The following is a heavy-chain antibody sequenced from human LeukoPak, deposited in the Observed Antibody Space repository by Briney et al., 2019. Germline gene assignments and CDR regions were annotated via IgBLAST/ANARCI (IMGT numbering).Heavy chain of an antibody. Sequence: KSSETLSLTCAVSGGSISSGGYSWSWIRQPPGKGLEWIGYIYHSGSTYYSPPLKSRVTISVDRSKNQFSLKLSSVTAADTAVYYCARGTERASWFDPWGQGTLVTVSS. CDR2: IYHSGST. J-gene: IGHJ5*02. CDR1: GGSISSGGYS. V-gene: IGHV4-30-2*01. CDR3: ARGTERASWFDP. D-gene: IGHD1-1*01.